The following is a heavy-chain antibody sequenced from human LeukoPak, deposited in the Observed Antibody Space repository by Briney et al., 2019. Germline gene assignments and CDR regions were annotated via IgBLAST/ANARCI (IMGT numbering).Heavy chain of an antibody. V-gene: IGHV4-59*01. D-gene: IGHD5-12*01. J-gene: IGHJ4*02. CDR3: ARGLVRDGYTPDY. CDR2: IYYSGST. Sequence: SETLSLTCTVSGGSISSYYWSWIRQPPGKGLEWIGYIYYSGSTNYNPSLKSRVTISVDTSKNQFSLKLSSVTAADTAVYYCARGLVRDGYTPDYWGQGTLVTVSS. CDR1: GGSISSYY.